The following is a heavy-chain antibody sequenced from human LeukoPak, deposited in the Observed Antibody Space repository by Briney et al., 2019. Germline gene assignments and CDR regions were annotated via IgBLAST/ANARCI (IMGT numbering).Heavy chain of an antibody. J-gene: IGHJ4*02. D-gene: IGHD2-15*01. Sequence: SETLSLTCTVSDGSIKTNYWWTWVRQPPGKGLEWIGETWHSGSSTNYNPSLKSRVTISVDKPKSQFSLKLASVTAADTAIYYCARGNEYTWWQWSQGTLVTVSS. CDR1: DGSIKTNYW. CDR3: ARGNEYTWWQ. CDR2: TWHSGSST. V-gene: IGHV4-4*02.